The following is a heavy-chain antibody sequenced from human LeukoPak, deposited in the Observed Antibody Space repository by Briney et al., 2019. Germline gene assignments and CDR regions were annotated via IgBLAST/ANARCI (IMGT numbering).Heavy chain of an antibody. D-gene: IGHD1-26*01. CDR1: GFTFSSYA. J-gene: IGHJ4*02. CDR3: AKNDQFSGSWYFDC. V-gene: IGHV3-23*01. Sequence: GGSLRLSCAASGFTFSSYAMSWVRQAPGKGLERVSVISNSGGSTYYADSVKGRFTISRDNSKNTLYLQMNSLRAEDTAVYYCAKNDQFSGSWYFDCWGQGTLVTVSS. CDR2: ISNSGGST.